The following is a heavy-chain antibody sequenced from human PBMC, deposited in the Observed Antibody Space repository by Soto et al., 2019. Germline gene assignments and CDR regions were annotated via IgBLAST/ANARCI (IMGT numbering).Heavy chain of an antibody. J-gene: IGHJ4*02. D-gene: IGHD3-16*01. V-gene: IGHV3-9*01. CDR2: IGWNSDII. CDR1: GFTFDDYA. CDR3: VRGGNTPFDY. Sequence: EVQLVESGGGLVQPGRSLSLSCAASGFTFDDYAMHWVRQAPGKGLEWVSSIGWNSDIIDYAASVKGRFTISRDNAKNSLYLQMNSLSPEDTSLYYCVRGGNTPFDYWGQGTLVTVSS.